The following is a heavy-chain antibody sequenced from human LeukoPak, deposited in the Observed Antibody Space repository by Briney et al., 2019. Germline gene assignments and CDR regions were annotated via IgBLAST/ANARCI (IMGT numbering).Heavy chain of an antibody. Sequence: GGSLRLSCAASGFTFSSYGMHWVRQAPGKGLEWVAVISYDGSNKYYADSVKGRFTISRDNSKNTLYLQMNSLRAEDTAVYYCAKGGFYGGKDGWGQGTLVTVSS. D-gene: IGHD4-23*01. CDR3: AKGGFYGGKDG. J-gene: IGHJ4*02. V-gene: IGHV3-30*18. CDR1: GFTFSSYG. CDR2: ISYDGSNK.